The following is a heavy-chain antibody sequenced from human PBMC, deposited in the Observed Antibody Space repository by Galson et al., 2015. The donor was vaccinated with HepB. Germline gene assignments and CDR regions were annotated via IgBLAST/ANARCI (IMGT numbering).Heavy chain of an antibody. CDR3: ARSRAGRQRQGHLDY. V-gene: IGHV1-3*01. Sequence: SVKVSCKASGYTFTSYAMNWVRQAPGQGLEWMGWINAGNGNTKYSQKFQGRVTITRDTSASTAYMELSSLRSEDTAVYYCARSRAGRQRQGHLDYWGKGTLVTVP. CDR1: GYTFTSYA. D-gene: IGHD6-25*01. CDR2: INAGNGNT. J-gene: IGHJ4*02.